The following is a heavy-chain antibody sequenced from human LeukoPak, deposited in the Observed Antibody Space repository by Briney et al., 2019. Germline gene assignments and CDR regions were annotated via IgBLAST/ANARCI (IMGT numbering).Heavy chain of an antibody. CDR1: GGSISSYY. Sequence: ETLSLTCTVSGGSISSYYWSWIRQPPGKGLEWIGYIYYSGSTNYNPSLKSRVTISVDTSKNQFSLKLSSVTAADTAVYYCARGQGVTPCYYYYGMDVWGQGTPDAVSS. CDR3: ARGQGVTPCYYYYGMDV. J-gene: IGHJ6*02. D-gene: IGHD2-21*02. CDR2: IYYSGST. V-gene: IGHV4-59*01.